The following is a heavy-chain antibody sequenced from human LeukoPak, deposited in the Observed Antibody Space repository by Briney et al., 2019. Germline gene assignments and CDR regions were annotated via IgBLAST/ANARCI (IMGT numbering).Heavy chain of an antibody. J-gene: IGHJ4*02. CDR3: ARGVNAQEDYLGLDY. CDR2: IYYSGST. Sequence: PAETPSLTCTVSGFSFSSYYWNWIRQPPGKGLEWIGYIYYSGSTNYNPSLMSRVSISLDTSKNHFYMKLSSLTAADTAVYSGARGVNAQEDYLGLDYWGQGTLVTV. D-gene: IGHD3-10*01. V-gene: IGHV4-59*01. CDR1: GFSFSSYY.